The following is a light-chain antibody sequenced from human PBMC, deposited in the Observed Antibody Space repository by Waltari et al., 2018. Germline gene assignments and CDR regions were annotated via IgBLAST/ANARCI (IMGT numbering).Light chain of an antibody. Sequence: DIQMTQSPSTLSASVGDTVTITGRASQSISHWLAWYQQKPGKVPKLLIYKTSILERGVPSRFSGVGSETEFALTISSLQPDDFATYHCQQYHTFYSFGQGTKLEIK. J-gene: IGKJ2*03. CDR2: KTS. V-gene: IGKV1-5*03. CDR3: QQYHTFYS. CDR1: QSISHW.